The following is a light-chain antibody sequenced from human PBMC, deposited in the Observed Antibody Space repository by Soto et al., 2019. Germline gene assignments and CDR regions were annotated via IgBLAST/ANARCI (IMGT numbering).Light chain of an antibody. CDR1: SSNIGAGYN. CDR3: QSFDLSVSWV. J-gene: IGLJ3*02. CDR2: HST. V-gene: IGLV1-40*01. Sequence: QSVLTQPPSVSGAPGQRVTISSTGSSSNIGAGYNVQWYQQLPGTAPKLFIYHSTNRPSGVPDRFSASKSGTSASLTITGLQAEDEADYYCQSFDLSVSWVFGGGTKLTVL.